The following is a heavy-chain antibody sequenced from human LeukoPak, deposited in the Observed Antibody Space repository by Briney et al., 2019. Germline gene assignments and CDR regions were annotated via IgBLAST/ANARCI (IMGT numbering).Heavy chain of an antibody. CDR1: GFTFSTYA. V-gene: IGHV3-30*01. CDR2: LSYDGTTA. CDR3: ARGLWLGELLSAFDS. J-gene: IGHJ4*02. D-gene: IGHD3-10*01. Sequence: GRSLRLSCSASGFTFSTYAFHWVRQSPGQGLEWVGILSYDGTTAYYAGSVKGRFTISRDISKDTLYLQMNSLRPEDTAVYYCARGLWLGELLSAFDSWGQGTLVTVSS.